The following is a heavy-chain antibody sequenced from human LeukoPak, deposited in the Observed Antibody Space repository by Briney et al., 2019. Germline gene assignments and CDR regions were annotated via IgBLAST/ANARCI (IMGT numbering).Heavy chain of an antibody. V-gene: IGHV1-2*06. J-gene: IGHJ4*02. D-gene: IGHD6-6*01. CDR1: GYTFTGYY. CDR2: INPNRGGT. CDR3: AREAPIEYSSSSAGSAIDY. Sequence: GASVKVSCKASGYTFTGYYMHWVRQAPGQGLEWMGRINPNRGGTNYAQKFQGRVTMTRDTSISPAYMEMSRLRSDDTAVYYCAREAPIEYSSSSAGSAIDYWGQGTLVTVSS.